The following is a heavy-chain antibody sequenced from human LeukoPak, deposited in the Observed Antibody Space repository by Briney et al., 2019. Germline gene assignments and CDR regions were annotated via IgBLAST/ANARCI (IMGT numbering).Heavy chain of an antibody. Sequence: SETLSLTCAVSGGSISSSNWWSWVRQPPGKGLEWIGEIFHSGSTNYNPSLKSRVTMSVDESENQFSLKLSSVTAADTAVYYCARRDSGGWYFLYWGQGTLVTVSS. CDR3: ARRDSGGWYFLY. CDR2: IFHSGST. J-gene: IGHJ4*02. V-gene: IGHV4-4*02. CDR1: GGSISSSNW. D-gene: IGHD6-19*01.